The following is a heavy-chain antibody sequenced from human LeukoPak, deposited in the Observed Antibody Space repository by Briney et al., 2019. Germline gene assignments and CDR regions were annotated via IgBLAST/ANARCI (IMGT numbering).Heavy chain of an antibody. CDR3: AREPGWTIAARPFDY. V-gene: IGHV4-34*01. J-gene: IGHJ4*02. CDR2: INHSGST. Sequence: PSETLSLTCGVYGSSFSGYYWSWIRQPPGKGLEWIGEINHSGSTNYNASLKSRVTIPVDTSRKQFSLKLSSVTAADSAMYYCAREPGWTIAARPFDYCGQGTLATVSS. D-gene: IGHD6-6*01. CDR1: GSSFSGYY.